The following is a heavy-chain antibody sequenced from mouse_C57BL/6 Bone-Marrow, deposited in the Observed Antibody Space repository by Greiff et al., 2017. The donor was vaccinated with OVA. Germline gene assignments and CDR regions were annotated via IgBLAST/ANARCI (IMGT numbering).Heavy chain of an antibody. J-gene: IGHJ1*03. CDR3: ARHRNYGWYFDV. V-gene: IGHV5-15*01. CDR1: GFTFSDYG. Sequence: EVQLVESGGGLVQPGGSLKLSCAASGFTFSDYGMAWVRQAPRKGPEWVAFISNLAYSIYYADTVTGRFTISRENAKNTLYLEMSSLRSEDTAMYYCARHRNYGWYFDVWGTGTTVTVSS. CDR2: ISNLAYSI. D-gene: IGHD1-1*01.